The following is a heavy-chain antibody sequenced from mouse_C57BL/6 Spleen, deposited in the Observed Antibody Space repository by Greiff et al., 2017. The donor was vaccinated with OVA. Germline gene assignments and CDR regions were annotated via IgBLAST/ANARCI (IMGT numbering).Heavy chain of an antibody. V-gene: IGHV1-53*01. CDR3: ARTAQATPLYAMDY. J-gene: IGHJ4*01. Sequence: QVQLQPPWTELVKPGASVKLSCKASGYTFTSYWMHWVKQRPGQGLEWIGNINPSNGGTNYNEKFKSKATLTVDKSSSTAYMQLSSLTSEDSAVYYCARTAQATPLYAMDYWGQGTSVTVSS. CDR2: INPSNGGT. CDR1: GYTFTSYW. D-gene: IGHD3-2*02.